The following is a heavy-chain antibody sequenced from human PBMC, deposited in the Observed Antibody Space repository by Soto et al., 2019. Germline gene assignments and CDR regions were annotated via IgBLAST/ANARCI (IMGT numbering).Heavy chain of an antibody. V-gene: IGHV4-39*01. CDR1: GGSISSSTYY. CDR2: INYSGNT. J-gene: IGHJ4*02. CDR3: ATRLSGSYSDY. Sequence: PSETLSLTCTVSGGSISSSTYYWGWIRQPPGKGLEWIGSINYSGNTYYNPSLKSRVTMSVDTSRNQFSLKLNSVTAADTAVYYCATRLSGSYSDYWGQGILVTSPQ. D-gene: IGHD1-26*01.